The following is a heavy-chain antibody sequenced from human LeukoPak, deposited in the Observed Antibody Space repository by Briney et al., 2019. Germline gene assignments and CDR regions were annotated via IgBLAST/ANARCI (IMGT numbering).Heavy chain of an antibody. Sequence: LRLSCSASGFTFSSYAMHWVRQPPGEGLEWIGYIYYSGTTYYNPSLKSRVTISVDTSKNQFSLKLSSVTAADTAVYYCASFYQVYYFDYWGQGTLVTVSS. CDR2: IYYSGTT. V-gene: IGHV4-30-4*01. J-gene: IGHJ4*02. CDR1: GFTFSSYAMH. D-gene: IGHD3-16*02. CDR3: ASFYQVYYFDY.